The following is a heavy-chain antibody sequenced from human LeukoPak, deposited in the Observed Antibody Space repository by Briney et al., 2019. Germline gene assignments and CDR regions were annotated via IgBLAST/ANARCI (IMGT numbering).Heavy chain of an antibody. D-gene: IGHD3-3*01. Sequence: PGGSLRLSCAASGFTFSSYSMNWVRQAPGKGLEWLSYISSTSGTIYYADSVKGRFTISRDNSKNTLYLQMNSLRAEDTAVYYCLEWQGVYWGQGTLVTVSS. CDR2: ISSTSGTI. CDR3: LEWQGVY. V-gene: IGHV3-48*01. CDR1: GFTFSSYS. J-gene: IGHJ4*02.